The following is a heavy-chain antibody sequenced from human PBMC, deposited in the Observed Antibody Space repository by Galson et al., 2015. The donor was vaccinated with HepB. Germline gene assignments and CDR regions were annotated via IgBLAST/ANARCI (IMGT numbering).Heavy chain of an antibody. CDR1: GYTFTDYY. D-gene: IGHD2-15*01. Sequence: VKVSCKVSGYTFTDYYMHWVQQAPGKGLEWMGFVDPEDGETIYAEKFQGRVTISADTSTDTAYMELSSLRSDDTAVYYCATGIYCSGGSCNYYGMDVWGQGTTVTVSS. V-gene: IGHV1-69-2*01. J-gene: IGHJ6*02. CDR2: VDPEDGET. CDR3: ATGIYCSGGSCNYYGMDV.